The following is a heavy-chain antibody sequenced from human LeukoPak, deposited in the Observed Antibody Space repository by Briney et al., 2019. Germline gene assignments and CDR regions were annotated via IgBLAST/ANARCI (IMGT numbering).Heavy chain of an antibody. V-gene: IGHV4-59*01. CDR1: GAPISSFY. CDR3: AREGMEYYDL. Sequence: SETLSLTCTVSGAPISSFYWSWIRQPPGKGLEWVGYIYYSGSTNYNPSLKSRVTISVDTSKNQFSLKLSSVTAADTAVYYCAREGMEYYDLWGQGTLVTVSS. D-gene: IGHD3-22*01. J-gene: IGHJ4*02. CDR2: IYYSGST.